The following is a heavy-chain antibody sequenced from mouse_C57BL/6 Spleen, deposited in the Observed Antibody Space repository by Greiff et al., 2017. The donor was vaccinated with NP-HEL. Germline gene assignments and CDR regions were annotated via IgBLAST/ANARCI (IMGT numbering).Heavy chain of an antibody. D-gene: IGHD1-1*01. CDR1: GYTFTSYW. J-gene: IGHJ3*01. CDR2: INPSSGYT. CDR3: AREDLITAVVAEGFAY. Sequence: QVQLQQSGAELAKPGASVKLSCKASGYTFTSYWMHWVKQRPGQGLEWIGYINPSSGYTKYNQKFKDKATLTADKSSSTAYMQLSSLTYEDSAVYDCAREDLITAVVAEGFAYWGQGTLVTVSA. V-gene: IGHV1-7*01.